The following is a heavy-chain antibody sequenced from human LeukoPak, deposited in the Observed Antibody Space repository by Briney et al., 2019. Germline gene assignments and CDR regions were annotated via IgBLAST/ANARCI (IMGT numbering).Heavy chain of an antibody. CDR3: ARDRTNYYDSSGPTTL. V-gene: IGHV3-30-3*01. CDR2: ISYDGSNK. Sequence: GGSLRLSCAASGFTFSSYAMHWVRQAPGKGLEWVAVISYDGSNKYYADSVKGRFTISRDNSKNPLYLQMNSLRAEDTAVYYCARDRTNYYDSSGPTTLWGQGTLVTVSS. J-gene: IGHJ4*02. CDR1: GFTFSSYA. D-gene: IGHD3-22*01.